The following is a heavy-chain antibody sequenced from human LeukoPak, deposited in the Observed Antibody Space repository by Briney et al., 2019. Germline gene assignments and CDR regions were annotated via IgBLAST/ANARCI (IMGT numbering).Heavy chain of an antibody. CDR3: ARGDYYYSMDV. CDR1: GFTFSSYS. CDR2: ISSSSSTI. Sequence: GGSLRLSCAASGFTFSSYSMNWVRQAPGKGLEWVSYISSSSSTIYYADSVKGRFTISRDNAKNSPYLQMNSLRAEDTAVYYCARGDYYYSMDVWGKGTTVTVSS. V-gene: IGHV3-48*01. J-gene: IGHJ6*03.